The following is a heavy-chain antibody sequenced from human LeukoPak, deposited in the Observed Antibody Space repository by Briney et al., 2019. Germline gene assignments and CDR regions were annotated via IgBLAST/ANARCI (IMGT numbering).Heavy chain of an antibody. V-gene: IGHV3-66*02. CDR2: IYSGGST. Sequence: PGGSLRLSCAASGFTVSSNYMSWVRQAPGKGLEWVSVIYSGGSTYYAASVKGRFTISRDNSKNTLYLQMNSLRAEDTAVYYCARDMVAVAGTVDYWGQGTLVTVSS. CDR3: ARDMVAVAGTVDY. CDR1: GFTVSSNY. D-gene: IGHD6-19*01. J-gene: IGHJ4*02.